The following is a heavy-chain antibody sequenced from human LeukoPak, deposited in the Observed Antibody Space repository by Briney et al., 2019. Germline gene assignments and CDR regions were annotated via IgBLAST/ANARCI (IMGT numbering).Heavy chain of an antibody. CDR3: ARGGNRFGGFYFDY. V-gene: IGHV4-31*03. D-gene: IGHD3-10*01. Sequence: SETLSLICTVSADSISSGGHYWSWIRQHPGKGLESIGFMRHSGSTSHNPSLKGRVAISVDASKNQFSLRLSSVTAADTAVYYCARGGNRFGGFYFDYWGQGSLVTVSS. CDR1: ADSISSGGHY. J-gene: IGHJ4*02. CDR2: MRHSGST.